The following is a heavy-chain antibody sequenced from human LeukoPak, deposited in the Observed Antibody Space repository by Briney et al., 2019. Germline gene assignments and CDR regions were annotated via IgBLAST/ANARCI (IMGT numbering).Heavy chain of an antibody. CDR1: GFTFSSYA. J-gene: IGHJ4*02. Sequence: GGSLRLSCAASGFTFSSYAMSWVRQAPGKGLEWVSAISGSGGSTYYADSVKGRFTISRDNSKNTLYLQMNSLRAEDTAVYYASGYASSGYYGYWGQGTLVTVSS. CDR3: SGYASSGYYGY. V-gene: IGHV3-23*01. D-gene: IGHD3-22*01. CDR2: ISGSGGST.